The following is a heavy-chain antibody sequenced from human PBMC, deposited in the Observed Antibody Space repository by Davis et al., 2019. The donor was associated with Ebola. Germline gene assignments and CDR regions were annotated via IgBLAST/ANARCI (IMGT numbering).Heavy chain of an antibody. J-gene: IGHJ6*03. CDR3: AKDSDVVVPAAMFYYYYYMDV. Sequence: GGSLRLSCAGSGFTFSAYGMHWVRQAPGKGLEWVAVISYDGRNEFYADSVKGRFTISRDNSKNTLYLQMNSLRAEDTAVYYCAKDSDVVVPAAMFYYYYYMDVWGKGTTVTVSS. D-gene: IGHD2-2*01. CDR2: ISYDGRNE. V-gene: IGHV3-30*18. CDR1: GFTFSAYG.